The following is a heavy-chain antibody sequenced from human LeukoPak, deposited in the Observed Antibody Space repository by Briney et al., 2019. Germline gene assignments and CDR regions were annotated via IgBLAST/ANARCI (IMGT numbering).Heavy chain of an antibody. Sequence: TLXLTCTVSGGSISSGDYYWSWIRQPPGKGLEWIGYIYYSGNTYYSPSLKSRVTISVDTSKNQFSLKLSSVTAADTAVYYCARDISGYFYYFDHWGQGTLVTVSS. J-gene: IGHJ4*02. CDR3: ARDISGYFYYFDH. V-gene: IGHV4-30-4*01. CDR2: IYYSGNT. D-gene: IGHD3-9*01. CDR1: GGSISSGDYY.